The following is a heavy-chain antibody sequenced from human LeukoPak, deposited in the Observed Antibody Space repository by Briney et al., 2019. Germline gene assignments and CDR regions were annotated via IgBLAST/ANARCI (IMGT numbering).Heavy chain of an antibody. CDR3: ARSVRGYCSSTSCYPVWYFDL. V-gene: IGHV4-59*01. CDR1: GGSISSYY. D-gene: IGHD2-2*01. CDR2: IYYSGST. J-gene: IGHJ2*01. Sequence: SETLSLTCTVSGGSISSYYWSWIRQPPGKGLEWIGYIYYSGSTNYNPSLKSRVTISVDTSKNQFSLKLSSVTAADMAVYYCARSVRGYCSSTSCYPVWYFDLWGRGTLVTVSS.